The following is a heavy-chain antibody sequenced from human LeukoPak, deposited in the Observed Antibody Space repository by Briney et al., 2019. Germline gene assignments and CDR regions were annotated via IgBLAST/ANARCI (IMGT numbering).Heavy chain of an antibody. CDR2: IIPILGIA. CDR1: GGTFISYT. V-gene: IGHV1-69*02. Sequence: SVKVSCKASGGTFISYTISWVRQAPGQGLEWMGRIIPILGIANYAQKFQGRVTITADKSTSTAYMELSSLRSEDTAVYYCARGVRVVPAANYYYYYYMDVWGKGTTVTVSS. J-gene: IGHJ6*03. D-gene: IGHD2-2*01. CDR3: ARGVRVVPAANYYYYYYMDV.